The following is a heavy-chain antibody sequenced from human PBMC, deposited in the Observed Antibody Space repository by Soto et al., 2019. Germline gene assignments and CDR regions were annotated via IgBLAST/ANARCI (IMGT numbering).Heavy chain of an antibody. Sequence: QVQLQESGPGLVKPSQTLSLTCTVSGGSISSGGYYWSWIAHHPGKGLEWIGSIYYSGSTYYNPSLKSRVTISVDTSKNQFSLKLSSVTAADTAVYYCARDRRGNSFDYWGQGTLVTVSS. J-gene: IGHJ4*02. CDR3: ARDRRGNSFDY. CDR1: GGSISSGGYY. D-gene: IGHD2-15*01. V-gene: IGHV4-31*03. CDR2: IYYSGST.